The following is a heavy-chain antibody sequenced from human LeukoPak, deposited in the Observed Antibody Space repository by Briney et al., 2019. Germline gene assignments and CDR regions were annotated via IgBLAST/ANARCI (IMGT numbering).Heavy chain of an antibody. CDR3: ARDLVGLQRGNWFDP. Sequence: SETLSLTCTVSGGSISSYYWSWIRQPPGKGLEWIGYIYYSGSTNYNPSLKSRVTISVDTSKNQFSLKLSSVTAADTAVYYCARDLVGLQRGNWFDPWGQGTLVTVSS. J-gene: IGHJ5*02. CDR2: IYYSGST. D-gene: IGHD4-11*01. V-gene: IGHV4-59*01. CDR1: GGSISSYY.